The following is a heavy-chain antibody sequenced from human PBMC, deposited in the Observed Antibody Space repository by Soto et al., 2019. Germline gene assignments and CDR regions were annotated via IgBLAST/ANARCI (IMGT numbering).Heavy chain of an antibody. CDR3: ARSDFWSGYSNWFDP. CDR2: IYYSGST. V-gene: IGHV4-59*01. CDR1: GGSISSYY. J-gene: IGHJ5*02. D-gene: IGHD3-3*01. Sequence: KASETLSLTCTVSGGSISSYYWSWIRQPPGKGLEWIGYIYYSGSTNYNPSLKSRVTISVDTSKNQFSLRLSSVTAADTAVYYCARSDFWSGYSNWFDPWGQGTLVTVSS.